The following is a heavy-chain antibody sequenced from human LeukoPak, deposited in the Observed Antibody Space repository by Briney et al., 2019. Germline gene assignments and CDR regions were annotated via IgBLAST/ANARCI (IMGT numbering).Heavy chain of an antibody. D-gene: IGHD3-22*01. V-gene: IGHV3-23*01. CDR2: ISGSGGST. Sequence: GGSLRLSCAASGFTFSSYAMSWVRQAPGKGLEWVSAISGSGGSTYYADSVKGRFTISRDNSKNTLYLQMNSLRAEDTAVYYCARDGAYYDSSGYEGYWGQGTLVTVSS. J-gene: IGHJ4*02. CDR1: GFTFSSYA. CDR3: ARDGAYYDSSGYEGY.